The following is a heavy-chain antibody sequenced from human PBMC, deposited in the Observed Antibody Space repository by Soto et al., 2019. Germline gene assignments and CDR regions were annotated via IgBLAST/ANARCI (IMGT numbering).Heavy chain of an antibody. CDR2: ISYDGSNK. J-gene: IGHJ4*02. CDR3: AKVPRGYSYGLFDY. D-gene: IGHD5-18*01. Sequence: PGGSLRLSCAASGFTFSSYAMHWVRQAPGKGLEWVAVISYDGSNKYYADSVKGRFTISRDNSKNTLYLQMNSLRAEDTAVYYCAKVPRGYSYGLFDYWGQGTLVTVSS. CDR1: GFTFSSYA. V-gene: IGHV3-30-3*01.